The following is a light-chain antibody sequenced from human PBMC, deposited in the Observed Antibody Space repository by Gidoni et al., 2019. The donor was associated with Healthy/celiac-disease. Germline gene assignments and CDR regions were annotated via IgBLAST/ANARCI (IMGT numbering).Light chain of an antibody. CDR1: SSNIGSNT. J-gene: IGLJ3*02. Sequence: QSVLTQPPSASGTPRQGVTISCSGSSSNIGSNTVNWYQQLPGPAPKLLIYSNNQRPSGVPDRFSGSKSGTSASLAISGLQSEDEADYYCAAWDDSLNGWVFGGGTKLTVL. CDR3: AAWDDSLNGWV. V-gene: IGLV1-44*01. CDR2: SNN.